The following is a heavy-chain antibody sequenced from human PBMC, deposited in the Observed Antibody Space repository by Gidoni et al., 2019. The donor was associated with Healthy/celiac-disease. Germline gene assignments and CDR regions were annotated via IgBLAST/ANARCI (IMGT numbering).Heavy chain of an antibody. V-gene: IGHV3-21*01. D-gene: IGHD4-17*01. CDR2: ISSSSSYI. CDR1: GFTFSRYS. J-gene: IGHJ4*02. Sequence: EVQLVESGGGLVKPGGSLSLPCAASGFTFSRYSMNWVRQAPGKGLEWVSSISSSSSYIYYADSVKGRFTISRDNAKNSLYLQMNSLRAEDTAVYYCAREGPDYGGNSRCDYWGQGTLVTVSS. CDR3: AREGPDYGGNSRCDY.